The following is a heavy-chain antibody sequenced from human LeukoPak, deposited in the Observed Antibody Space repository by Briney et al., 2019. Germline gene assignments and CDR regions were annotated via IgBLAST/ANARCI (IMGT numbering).Heavy chain of an antibody. V-gene: IGHV4-59*01. J-gene: IGHJ6*02. CDR1: GGSISNYY. CDR3: ARDHWLFSSKTWYYYGMDV. CDR2: IDPSGSA. D-gene: IGHD3-9*01. Sequence: SETLSLTCTVSGGSISNYYWNWIRQPPGKGLEWIGYIDPSGSASYNPSLKSRVTIFVDTSKNLFSLILTSVSASDTAIYYCARDHWLFSSKTWYYYGMDVWGQGTTVTVSS.